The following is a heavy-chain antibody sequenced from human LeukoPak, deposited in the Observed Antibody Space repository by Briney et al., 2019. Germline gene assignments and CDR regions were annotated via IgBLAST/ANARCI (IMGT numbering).Heavy chain of an antibody. Sequence: PGRSLRLSCAATGFTFKDYGMHWVRPPPGKGLEWVSSINWNGGGTDYEDSVKGRFTISRDNANNSLYLQLSSLRPEDTALYYCAKHMRATNTYSFFGMDVWGQGTTVTVS. J-gene: IGHJ6*02. CDR1: GFTFKDYG. CDR2: INWNGGGT. V-gene: IGHV3-9*01. CDR3: AKHMRATNTYSFFGMDV. D-gene: IGHD1-26*01.